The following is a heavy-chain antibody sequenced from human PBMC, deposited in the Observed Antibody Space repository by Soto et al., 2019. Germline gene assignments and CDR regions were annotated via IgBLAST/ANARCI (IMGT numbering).Heavy chain of an antibody. D-gene: IGHD3-10*01. CDR1: GGSISSYY. V-gene: IGHV4-59*08. CDR2: IYYSGST. J-gene: IGHJ5*02. Sequence: SETLSLTCTVSGGSISSYYWSWIRQPPGKGLEWIGYIYYSGSTNYNPSLKSRVTISVDTSKNQFSLKLSSVTAADTAVYYCARSKYYYGSGSYFDNNWFDPWGQGTLVTVSS. CDR3: ARSKYYYGSGSYFDNNWFDP.